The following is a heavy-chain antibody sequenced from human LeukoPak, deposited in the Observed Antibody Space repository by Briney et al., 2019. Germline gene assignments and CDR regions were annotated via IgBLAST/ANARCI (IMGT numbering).Heavy chain of an antibody. J-gene: IGHJ4*02. V-gene: IGHV4-59*01. CDR1: GGSMNDYY. Sequence: PSETLSLTCTVSGGSMNDYYWSWIRQPPGKGLEWIAYIYYSGTTNYNPSLKSRVTTSVDTSKNQFSLKLSSVTAADTAVYYCARGGYSGYDFAISKYYFDYWGQGTLVTVSS. D-gene: IGHD5-12*01. CDR3: ARGGYSGYDFAISKYYFDY. CDR2: IYYSGTT.